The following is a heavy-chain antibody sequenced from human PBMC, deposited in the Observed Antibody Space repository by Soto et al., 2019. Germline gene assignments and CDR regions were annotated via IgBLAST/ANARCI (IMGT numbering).Heavy chain of an antibody. CDR2: IYYSGST. CDR3: ARFVLMVKRFDY. D-gene: IGHD2-8*01. CDR1: VGSSSSGGYY. J-gene: IGHJ4*02. V-gene: IGHV4-31*03. Sequence: PSETLSLTCTVSVGSSSSGGYYWMWIRQHPGKGLEWIGYIYYSGSTYYNPSLKSRVTISVDTSKNQFSLKLSSVTAADTAVYYCARFVLMVKRFDYWGQGTLVTVSS.